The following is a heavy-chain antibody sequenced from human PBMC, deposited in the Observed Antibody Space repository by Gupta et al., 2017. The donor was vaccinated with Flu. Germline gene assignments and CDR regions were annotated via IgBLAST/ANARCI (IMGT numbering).Heavy chain of an antibody. Sequence: VQLVQSGAEVKKPGASVKVSCKASGYTLTGYHMPWVRTAPGQGPEWMGWINPNSGATNYAQKFQGSVTMTRDTSISTAYMELGRLRSDDTAVYYCARGAPVVSPLAPSFDYWGQGTLVTVSS. CDR1: GYTLTGYH. CDR3: ARGAPVVSPLAPSFDY. D-gene: IGHD3-22*01. J-gene: IGHJ4*02. CDR2: INPNSGAT. V-gene: IGHV1-2*02.